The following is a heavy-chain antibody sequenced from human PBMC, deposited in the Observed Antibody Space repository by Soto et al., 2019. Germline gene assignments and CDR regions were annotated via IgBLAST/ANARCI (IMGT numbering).Heavy chain of an antibody. Sequence: ESGPTLVNPTQTLTLTCTSSGFSLSTSGVGVGWIRQPPGKALEWLAVIYWNDDKRYSPSLKSRLTITKDTSKNQVVLTMTNMDPVDTATYYCAHRRAAVNPYYCDYWGPGTLVTVSS. CDR2: IYWNDDK. J-gene: IGHJ4*02. D-gene: IGHD6-13*01. CDR3: AHRRAAVNPYYCDY. CDR1: GFSLSTSGVG. V-gene: IGHV2-5*01.